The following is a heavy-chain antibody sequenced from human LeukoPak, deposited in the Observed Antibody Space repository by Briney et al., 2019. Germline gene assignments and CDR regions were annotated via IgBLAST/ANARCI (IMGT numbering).Heavy chain of an antibody. D-gene: IGHD3-3*01. V-gene: IGHV3-23*01. CDR1: GFTFSSYA. Sequence: PGGSLRLSCAASGFTFSSYAMSWVRQAPWKGLEWVSSISGSAGSTYGADSYYAESVKGRFTISRDNSMNTVYLQMNSLRPEDTAIYYCAKDPNTIFGVVASWFDPWGQGTLVTVSS. CDR2: ISGSAGST. CDR3: AKDPNTIFGVVASWFDP. J-gene: IGHJ5*02.